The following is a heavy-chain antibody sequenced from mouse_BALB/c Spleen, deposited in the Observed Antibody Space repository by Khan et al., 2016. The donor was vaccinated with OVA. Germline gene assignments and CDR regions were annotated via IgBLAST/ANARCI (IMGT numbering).Heavy chain of an antibody. CDR2: IWAGGTT. V-gene: IGHV2-9*02. Sequence: VQLQQSGPAMVAPSQSLSITCTVSEFSLTSYGVHWVRQPPGQGLEWLGVIWAGGTTNYNSALMSRLSISKDNSKSQVFVKMNSLQTEDRAMYYCARDYGNYGWYFDVWGAGTTVTVSS. D-gene: IGHD2-1*01. J-gene: IGHJ1*01. CDR1: EFSLTSYG. CDR3: ARDYGNYGWYFDV.